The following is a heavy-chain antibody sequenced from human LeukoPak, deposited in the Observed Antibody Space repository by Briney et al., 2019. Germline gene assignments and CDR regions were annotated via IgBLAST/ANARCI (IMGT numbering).Heavy chain of an antibody. V-gene: IGHV3-21*01. J-gene: IGHJ5*02. CDR1: GFIFNNYI. D-gene: IGHD6-6*01. Sequence: PGGSLRLSCAVSGFIFNNYIMNWVRQAPGKGLEWVSSITGSGSFVYYADSVKGRFTISRDNAKNSLFLQMNSLRAEDTAVYYCARDSSGPWFDPWGQGTLVTVSS. CDR2: ITGSGSFV. CDR3: ARDSSGPWFDP.